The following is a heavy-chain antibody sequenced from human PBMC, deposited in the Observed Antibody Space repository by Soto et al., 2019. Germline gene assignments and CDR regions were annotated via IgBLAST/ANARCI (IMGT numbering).Heavy chain of an antibody. D-gene: IGHD3-16*02. CDR1: GFTFSSYA. CDR2: ISYDGSNK. J-gene: IGHJ4*02. V-gene: IGHV3-30-3*01. CDR3: ASLGWFGGVIVTGREFDY. Sequence: GGSLRLSCAASGFTFSSYAMHWVRQAPGKGLEWVAVISYDGSNKYYADSVKGRFTISRDNSKNTLYLQMNSLRAEDTAVYYCASLGWFGGVIVTGREFDYWGQGTLVTVSS.